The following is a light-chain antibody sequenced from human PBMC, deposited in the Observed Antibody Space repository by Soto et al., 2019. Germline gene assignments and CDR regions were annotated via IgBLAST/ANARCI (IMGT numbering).Light chain of an antibody. CDR3: QHLDSYST. J-gene: IGKJ5*01. V-gene: IGKV1-9*01. CDR2: PAS. Sequence: DIQLTQSPSFLSPSVGDRVTITCRASQGFSSYLAWYQQKPGKAPKLLIYPASTLQSGVPSRFSGSGSGTEFTLTISSLQPEDCATYYCQHLDSYSTFGQGTRLEIK. CDR1: QGFSSY.